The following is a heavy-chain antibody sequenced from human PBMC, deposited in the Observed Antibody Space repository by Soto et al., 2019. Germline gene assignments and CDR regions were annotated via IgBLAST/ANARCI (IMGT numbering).Heavy chain of an antibody. J-gene: IGHJ5*02. CDR3: ARSFGVANVRFDP. Sequence: SETLSLTCTVSGGSVTSVSYYWGWLRQPTRKGLKKIGLIYSSGSAYYNPSLKSRVTMSVVWSKNRFSLNLTSVTSADTAVYFCARSFGVANVRFDPWGHGALVTVSS. CDR2: IYSSGSA. CDR1: GGSVTSVSYY. V-gene: IGHV4-39*01. D-gene: IGHD3-3*01.